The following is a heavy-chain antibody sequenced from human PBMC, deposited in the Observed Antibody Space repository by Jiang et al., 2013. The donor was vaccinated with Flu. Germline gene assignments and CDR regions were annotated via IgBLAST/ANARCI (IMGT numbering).Heavy chain of an antibody. D-gene: IGHD1-14*01. V-gene: IGHV1-69*02. Sequence: EVKKPGSSVKVSCKASRGTFSSYTITWVRQAPGQGLKWMGRINPILAIADYAQQFQGRVTMTADKSTNTAYMELSSLTSEDTAVYYCARGSLGTGLGYWGQGTLVAVSA. CDR2: INPILAIA. CDR1: RGTFSSYT. CDR3: ARGSLGTGLGY. J-gene: IGHJ4*02.